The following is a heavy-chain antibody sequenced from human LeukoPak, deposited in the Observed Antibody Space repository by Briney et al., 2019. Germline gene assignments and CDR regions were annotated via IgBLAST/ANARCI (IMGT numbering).Heavy chain of an antibody. Sequence: PGGSLRLSCAASGFTFSDYYMSWIRQAPGKGLEWVSYISSSSNYTNYADSVKGRFTISRDNAKNSLYPQMNSLRAEDTAVYYCARARYDSSGYYSNWYFDLWGRGTLVTVSS. J-gene: IGHJ2*01. V-gene: IGHV3-11*05. CDR1: GFTFSDYY. D-gene: IGHD3-22*01. CDR3: ARARYDSSGYYSNWYFDL. CDR2: ISSSSNYT.